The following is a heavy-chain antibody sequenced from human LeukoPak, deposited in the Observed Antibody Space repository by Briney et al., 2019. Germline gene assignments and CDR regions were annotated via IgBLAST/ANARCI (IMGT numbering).Heavy chain of an antibody. CDR2: ISSSSSYI. CDR1: GFTFSSYS. D-gene: IGHD2-2*01. V-gene: IGHV3-21*01. Sequence: GGSLRLSCAASGFTFSSYSMNWVRQAPGKGLEWVSSISSSSSYIYYADSVKGRFTISRDNAKNSLYLQMNSLRAEDTAVYYCAREGIVVVPAAIDIWGQGTMVTVSS. CDR3: AREGIVVVPAAIDI. J-gene: IGHJ3*02.